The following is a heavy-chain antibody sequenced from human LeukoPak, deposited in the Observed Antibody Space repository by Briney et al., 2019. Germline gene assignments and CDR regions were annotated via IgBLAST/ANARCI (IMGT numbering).Heavy chain of an antibody. CDR3: ARDVSMYYFDY. J-gene: IGHJ4*02. CDR2: INPYNGNT. D-gene: IGHD3-16*01. CDR1: GYTFNSYG. V-gene: IGHV1-18*01. Sequence: ASVKVSCKTSGYTFNSYGISGVRQAPGQGLAWMGWINPYNGNTNYAQNLQGRVTMTTDTSTSTAYMELRSLRSDDTAVYYCARDVSMYYFDYWGQGTLVTVSS.